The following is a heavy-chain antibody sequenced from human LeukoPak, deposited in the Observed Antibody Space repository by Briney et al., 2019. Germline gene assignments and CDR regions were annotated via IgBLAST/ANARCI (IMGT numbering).Heavy chain of an antibody. Sequence: KASETLSLTCIVSGGSIRSSSYYWGWIRQPPGKGLEWIGSIYYSGSTYYNPSLKSRVTISVDTSKNQFSLKLRSVTAADTAVYYCARDPTVVTPEAVDIWGQGTKVTVSS. V-gene: IGHV4-39*07. CDR2: IYYSGST. CDR3: ARDPTVVTPEAVDI. J-gene: IGHJ3*02. CDR1: GGSIRSSSYY. D-gene: IGHD4-23*01.